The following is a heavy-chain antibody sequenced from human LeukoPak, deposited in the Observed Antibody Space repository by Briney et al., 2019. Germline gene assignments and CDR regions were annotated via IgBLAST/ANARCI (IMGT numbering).Heavy chain of an antibody. V-gene: IGHV3-30*02. Sequence: GGSLRLXCAASRFTFSSYGMHWVRQAPGKGLEWVAFIPYDGNNKYYADSEKGRFTISRDNSKNTLYLQMNSLRAEDTAVYYCVKDGDDSGSYLVYWGQGTLVTVSS. J-gene: IGHJ4*02. CDR1: RFTFSSYG. CDR2: IPYDGNNK. D-gene: IGHD1-26*01. CDR3: VKDGDDSGSYLVY.